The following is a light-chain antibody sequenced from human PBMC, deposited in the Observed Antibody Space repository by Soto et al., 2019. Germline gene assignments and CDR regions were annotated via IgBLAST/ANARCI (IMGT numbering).Light chain of an antibody. Sequence: QSVLTQPASVSGSPGESITISCTGTSSVVGAYNYVSWYQQDPGKAPKLMIYDVSGRPSGVSNRFSGSKSGHTASLTISGLQAEDEADYYCSSYTSSSTYVFGTGTKVTVL. CDR1: SSVVGAYNY. CDR2: DVS. J-gene: IGLJ1*01. CDR3: SSYTSSSTYV. V-gene: IGLV2-14*01.